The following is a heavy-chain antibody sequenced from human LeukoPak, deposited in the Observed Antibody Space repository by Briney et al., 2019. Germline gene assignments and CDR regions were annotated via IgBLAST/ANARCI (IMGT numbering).Heavy chain of an antibody. V-gene: IGHV4-34*01. Sequence: PSETLSLTCAVYGGSFSGYYWSWIRQPPGKGLEWIGEINHSGSTNYNPSLKSRVTISVDTSKNQFSLKLSSVTAADTAVYYCASSAGPGRLITYWGQGTLVTVSS. CDR1: GGSFSGYY. J-gene: IGHJ4*02. D-gene: IGHD1-1*01. CDR3: ASSAGPGRLITY. CDR2: INHSGST.